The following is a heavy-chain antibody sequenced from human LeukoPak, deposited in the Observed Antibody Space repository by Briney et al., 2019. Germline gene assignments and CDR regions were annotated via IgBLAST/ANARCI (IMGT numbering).Heavy chain of an antibody. D-gene: IGHD1-26*01. V-gene: IGHV4-39*07. CDR1: GGSISSSSYS. CDR3: AREAVGWGSYGSGSYLGVDY. Sequence: SETLSLTCTVSGGSISSSSYSWGWIRQPPGKGLEWIGSIYYSGSTYYNPSLKSRVTISVDTSKNQFSLKLSSVTAADTAVYYCAREAVGWGSYGSGSYLGVDYWGQGTLVTVSS. CDR2: IYYSGST. J-gene: IGHJ4*02.